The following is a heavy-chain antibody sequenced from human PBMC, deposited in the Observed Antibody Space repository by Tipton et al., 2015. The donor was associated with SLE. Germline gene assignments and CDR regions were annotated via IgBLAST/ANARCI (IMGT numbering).Heavy chain of an antibody. CDR2: ISYTGTT. Sequence: TLSLTCSVSGGSTTRFYWSWIRQPPGKALEWIGYISYTGTTSNNPSLRSRLTMSVDTSKNRLSLRLTSVTAADTAVYYCARGGLDAPFDIWGQVTMVPVSS. J-gene: IGHJ3*02. CDR1: GGSTTRFY. V-gene: IGHV4-59*01. CDR3: ARGGLDAPFDI. D-gene: IGHD3/OR15-3a*01.